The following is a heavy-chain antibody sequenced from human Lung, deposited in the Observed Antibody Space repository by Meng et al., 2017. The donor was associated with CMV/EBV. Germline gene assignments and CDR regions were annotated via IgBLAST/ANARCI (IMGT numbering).Heavy chain of an antibody. V-gene: IGHV3-30*01. Sequence: SXAASGFSISPYAMQWVRQAPGKGLEWVAVISFDASNKRYADSVKGRFAISRDNSKDTLYLEMNSLRTEDTAVYYCARDAVVGPTSRSGIVYFDQWGQGTXVTVSS. CDR1: GFSISPYA. CDR3: ARDAVVGPTSRSGIVYFDQ. D-gene: IGHD1-26*01. CDR2: ISFDASNK. J-gene: IGHJ4*02.